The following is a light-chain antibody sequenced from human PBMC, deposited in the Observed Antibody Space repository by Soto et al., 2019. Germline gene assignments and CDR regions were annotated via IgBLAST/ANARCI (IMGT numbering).Light chain of an antibody. CDR1: SSNIGTHYD. J-gene: IGLJ3*02. CDR3: QSYDSDLFWV. V-gene: IGLV1-40*01. CDR2: ANN. Sequence: QSVLTQPPSVSGAPGQRVTISCTGSSSNIGTHYDVHWYQQVPGTVPKLLIYANNERSSGVPDRFSASKSGTSASLTITGLQAEDEADYYCQSYDSDLFWVFGGGTKVTFL.